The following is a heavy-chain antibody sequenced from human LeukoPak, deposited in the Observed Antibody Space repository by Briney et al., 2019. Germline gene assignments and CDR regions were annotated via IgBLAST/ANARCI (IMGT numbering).Heavy chain of an antibody. J-gene: IGHJ4*02. CDR1: GFTVSSNY. Sequence: NPGGSLRLSCAASGFTVSSNYMSWVRQAPGKGLEWVSSISSSSTHLYHADSVKGRFAISRDNAKNSLYLQMNSLRAEDTAVYYCATYWNYGYWGQGTLVTVSS. D-gene: IGHD1-7*01. CDR2: ISSSSTHL. CDR3: ATYWNYGY. V-gene: IGHV3-21*01.